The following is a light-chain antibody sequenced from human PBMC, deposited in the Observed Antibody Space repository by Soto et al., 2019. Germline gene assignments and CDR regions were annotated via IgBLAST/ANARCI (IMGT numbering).Light chain of an antibody. Sequence: EIVLTQSPGTLSLSPGERATLSCRASQSVSSSYLDWYQQKPGQAPRLLIYGASSRATGIPDRFSGSGSGTDFTLTISRLEPENFAVYYCQQYGSSPRTFGPGTTVDIK. CDR1: QSVSSSY. J-gene: IGKJ3*01. V-gene: IGKV3-20*01. CDR3: QQYGSSPRT. CDR2: GAS.